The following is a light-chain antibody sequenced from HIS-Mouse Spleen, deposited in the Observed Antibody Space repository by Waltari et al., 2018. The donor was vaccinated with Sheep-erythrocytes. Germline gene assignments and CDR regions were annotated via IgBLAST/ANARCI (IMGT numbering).Light chain of an antibody. CDR3: CSYAGSSTPWV. CDR1: HRDCGGYNL. J-gene: IGLJ3*02. CDR2: EGS. V-gene: IGLV2-23*01. Sequence: QSAPTQPASRSGAPGPAITLSCTETHRDCGGYNLVSWYQQHPGKAPKLMIYEGSKRPSGVSNRFSGSKSGNTASLTISGLQAEDEADYYCCSYAGSSTPWVFGGGTKLTVL.